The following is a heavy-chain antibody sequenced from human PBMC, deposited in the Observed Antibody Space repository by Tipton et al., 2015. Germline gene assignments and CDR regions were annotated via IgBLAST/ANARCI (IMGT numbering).Heavy chain of an antibody. CDR1: GASVSSYD. V-gene: IGHV4-59*08. Sequence: TLSLTCSVSGASVSSYDWSWIRQSPEKGLEWIGYIYYSGIYSGTTNYNPALKSRVTISVDTSKNQFSLKLSSVTAADTAVYYCARLVEWFKGGGSFDYWGQGTLVTVSS. D-gene: IGHD3-3*01. J-gene: IGHJ4*02. CDR2: IYYSGIYSGTT. CDR3: ARLVEWFKGGGSFDY.